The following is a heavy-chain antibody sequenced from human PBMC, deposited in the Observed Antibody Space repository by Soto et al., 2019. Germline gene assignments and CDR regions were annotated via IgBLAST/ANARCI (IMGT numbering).Heavy chain of an antibody. CDR2: IYYSGST. J-gene: IGHJ6*02. Sequence: SETLSLTCTVSGGSIIRYYWSWIRQPPGKGLEWIGYIYYSGSTNYNPSLKSRVTISVDTSKNQFSLKLSSVTAADTAVYYCARGYPYGMDVWGQGTTVTVS. CDR3: ARGYPYGMDV. CDR1: GGSIIRYY. V-gene: IGHV4-59*01. D-gene: IGHD3-16*02.